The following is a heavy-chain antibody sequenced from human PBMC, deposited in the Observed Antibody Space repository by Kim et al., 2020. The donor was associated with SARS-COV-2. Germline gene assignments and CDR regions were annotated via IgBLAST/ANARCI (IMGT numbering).Heavy chain of an antibody. V-gene: IGHV1-3*01. J-gene: IGHJ4*02. CDR1: GYTFTSYA. CDR2: INAGNGNT. D-gene: IGHD6-13*01. Sequence: ASVKVSCKASGYTFTSYAMHWVRQAPGQRLEWMGWINAGNGNTKYSQKFQGRVTITRDTSASTAYMELSSLRSEDTAVYYCARDGSSSLGVDYWGQGTLVTVSS. CDR3: ARDGSSSLGVDY.